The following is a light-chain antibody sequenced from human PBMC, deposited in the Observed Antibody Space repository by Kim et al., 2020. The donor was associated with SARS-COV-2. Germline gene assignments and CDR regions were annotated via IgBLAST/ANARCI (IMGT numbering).Light chain of an antibody. CDR2: DVT. Sequence: QSVLTQPASVSGSPGQSIAISCTGTSSDVGGYEYVSWYQQHPGKAPKLMIYDVTKRPSGVSNRFSGSKSGNTASLTISGLQAEDEADYYCSSYASSNTLLFGGGTQLTVL. V-gene: IGLV2-14*01. CDR3: SSYASSNTLL. CDR1: SSDVGGYEY. J-gene: IGLJ2*01.